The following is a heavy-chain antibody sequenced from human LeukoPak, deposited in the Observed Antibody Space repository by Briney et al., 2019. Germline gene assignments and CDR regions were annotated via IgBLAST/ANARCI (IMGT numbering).Heavy chain of an antibody. Sequence: ASVKVSCKASGYAFTSYGISWGRQAPGQGLEWMGWISAYNGNTNYAQKLQGRVTMTTDTSTSTAYMELRSLRSDDTAVYYCARGGSITIFGVVITWDWFDHWGQGTLVTVSS. V-gene: IGHV1-18*01. J-gene: IGHJ5*02. CDR2: ISAYNGNT. D-gene: IGHD3-3*01. CDR1: GYAFTSYG. CDR3: ARGGSITIFGVVITWDWFDH.